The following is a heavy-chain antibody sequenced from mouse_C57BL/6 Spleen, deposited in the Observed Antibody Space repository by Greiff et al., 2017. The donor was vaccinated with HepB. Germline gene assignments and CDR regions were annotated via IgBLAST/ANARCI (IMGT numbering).Heavy chain of an antibody. CDR2: IYPGSGST. J-gene: IGHJ1*03. Sequence: VQLQHPGAELVKPGASVKMSCKASGYTFTSYWITWVKQRPGQGLEWIGDIYPGSGSTNYNEKFKSKATLTVDTSSSTAYMQLSSLTSEDSAVYYCARSGGITTGYFDVWGTGTTVTVSS. D-gene: IGHD1-1*01. CDR1: GYTFTSYW. CDR3: ARSGGITTGYFDV. V-gene: IGHV1-55*01.